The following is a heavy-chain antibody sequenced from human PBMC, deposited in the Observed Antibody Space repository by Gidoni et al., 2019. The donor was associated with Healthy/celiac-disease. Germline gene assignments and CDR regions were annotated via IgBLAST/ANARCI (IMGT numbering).Heavy chain of an antibody. CDR2: ISWNSGSI. D-gene: IGHD2-8*01. CDR3: AKVDVSAFDI. Sequence: EVQLVESGGGLVQPGRSLRLSCAASGFTFDDSAMHWVRQAPGKGLEWVSGISWNSGSIGYADSVKGRFTISRDNAKNSLYLQMNSLRAEDTALYYCAKVDVSAFDIWGQGTMVTVSS. V-gene: IGHV3-9*01. J-gene: IGHJ3*02. CDR1: GFTFDDSA.